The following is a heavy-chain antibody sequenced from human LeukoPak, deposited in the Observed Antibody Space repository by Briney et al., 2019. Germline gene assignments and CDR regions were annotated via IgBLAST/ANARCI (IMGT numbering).Heavy chain of an antibody. CDR3: ARESSSSPNWFDP. Sequence: ASVKVSCKASGYTFTSYDINWVRQATGQGLEWMGWMNPNSGNTGYAQKFQGRVTMTRNTSISTAYMELSSLRSEDTAVYYCARESSSSPNWFDPWGQGTLVTVSS. J-gene: IGHJ5*02. V-gene: IGHV1-8*01. D-gene: IGHD6-13*01. CDR1: GYTFTSYD. CDR2: MNPNSGNT.